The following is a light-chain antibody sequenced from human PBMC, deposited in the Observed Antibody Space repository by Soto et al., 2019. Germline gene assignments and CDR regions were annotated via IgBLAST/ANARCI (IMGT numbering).Light chain of an antibody. CDR1: QDISNY. Sequence: DIPMTQSPSSLSASVGDRVTITCQASQDISNYLSWYQQKPGKVPKLLIYDASSLETGVPSRFSGSGSGTDFTLSISSLHPEDIATYYCQQFAILPFTFGPGTKVDLK. V-gene: IGKV1-33*01. CDR3: QQFAILPFT. CDR2: DAS. J-gene: IGKJ3*01.